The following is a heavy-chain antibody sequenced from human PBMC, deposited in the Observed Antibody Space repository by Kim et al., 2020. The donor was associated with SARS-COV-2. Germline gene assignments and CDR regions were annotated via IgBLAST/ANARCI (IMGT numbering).Heavy chain of an antibody. D-gene: IGHD3-10*01. CDR3: ASPRGRGVPLDY. Sequence: GGSLRLSCSTSGFTVSFNYMSWVRQAPGKGLEWVAVIYSGGNTKYADSVKGRCTISRDTSTNTLYLQMNSLRAEDTAAYYCASPRGRGVPLDYWGQGTLVTVSS. J-gene: IGHJ4*02. CDR2: IYSGGNT. CDR1: GFTVSFNY. V-gene: IGHV3-53*01.